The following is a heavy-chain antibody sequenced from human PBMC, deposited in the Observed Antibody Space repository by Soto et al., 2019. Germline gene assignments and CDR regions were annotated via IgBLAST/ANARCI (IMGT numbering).Heavy chain of an antibody. D-gene: IGHD3-22*01. CDR1: GGSISSSSYY. V-gene: IGHV4-39*01. Sequence: PSETLSLTCTVSGGSISSSSYYWGWIRQPPGRGLEWIGSIYYSGSTYYTPSLKSRVTISVDTSKNQFSLKLSSVTAADTAVYYCARRLYYDSSGFEGGGMDVWGQGTTVTVSS. CDR3: ARRLYYDSSGFEGGGMDV. J-gene: IGHJ6*02. CDR2: IYYSGST.